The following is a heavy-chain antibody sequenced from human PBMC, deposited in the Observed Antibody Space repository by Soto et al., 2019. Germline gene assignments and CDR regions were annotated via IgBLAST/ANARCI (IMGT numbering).Heavy chain of an antibody. V-gene: IGHV3-23*01. J-gene: IGHJ4*02. CDR2: ISGRGGST. Sequence: EVQLLESGGGLVQPGGSLRLSCEASGFTFSGYAMSWVRQAPGKGLEWVSAISGRGGSTYYADSVKGRFTISRDNSKNTLYLQMNSLRAEDTAVYYCAKTYTRVTTLLFDYWGQGTLVTVSS. CDR1: GFTFSGYA. CDR3: AKTYTRVTTLLFDY. D-gene: IGHD4-17*01.